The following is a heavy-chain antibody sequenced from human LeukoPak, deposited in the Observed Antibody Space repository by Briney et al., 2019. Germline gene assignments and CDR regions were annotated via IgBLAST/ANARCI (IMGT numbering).Heavy chain of an antibody. Sequence: KPSETLSLTCTVSGDSISSSGYYWGWIRQPPGKGLEWIGNINYSGNTYYNPSLKSRVTISVDKSKTQFSLKLSSVTAADTAVYYCARHRRDDYNRPLDYWGQGTPVTVSS. D-gene: IGHD5-24*01. CDR1: GDSISSSGYY. V-gene: IGHV4-39*01. CDR3: ARHRRDDYNRPLDY. CDR2: INYSGNT. J-gene: IGHJ4*02.